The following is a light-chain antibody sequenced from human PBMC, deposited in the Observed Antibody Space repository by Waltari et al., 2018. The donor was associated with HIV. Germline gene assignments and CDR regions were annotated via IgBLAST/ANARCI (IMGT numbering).Light chain of an antibody. CDR1: QSIANH. CDR3: QQSFSTPLT. V-gene: IGKV1-39*01. CDR2: AAV. J-gene: IGKJ3*01. Sequence: IQMTQSPSSLSASVGDRVTISCRASQSIANHLNWYPQKPGKAPNLLIYAAVNLQSGVSSRFSGSGSGTDFALIINSLQSEDFATYYCQQSFSTPLTFGPGTKVDLK.